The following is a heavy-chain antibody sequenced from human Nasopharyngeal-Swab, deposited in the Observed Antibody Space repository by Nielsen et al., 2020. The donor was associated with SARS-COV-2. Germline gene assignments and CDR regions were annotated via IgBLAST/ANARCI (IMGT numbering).Heavy chain of an antibody. D-gene: IGHD6-19*01. J-gene: IGHJ4*02. Sequence: GESLKISCAASGFTFSSYAMSWVRQAPGKGLERVSAISGSGGSTYYADSVKGRFTISRDNSKNTLYLQMNSLRAEDTAVYYCAKKLSSGWYGPFDYWGQGTLVTVSS. CDR3: AKKLSSGWYGPFDY. CDR1: GFTFSSYA. V-gene: IGHV3-23*01. CDR2: ISGSGGST.